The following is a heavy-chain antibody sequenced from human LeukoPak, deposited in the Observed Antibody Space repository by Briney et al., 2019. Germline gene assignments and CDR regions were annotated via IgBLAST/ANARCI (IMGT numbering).Heavy chain of an antibody. CDR1: GFTFSIFE. D-gene: IGHD1-26*01. CDR2: FSSCGRPI. CDR3: ARLNSGSYYHPFDY. Sequence: GGCMRLSSAASGFTFSIFEMNWDRQAHGGGLGWVSSFSSCGRPIYYADSVKDRFSISRDHAKLSLYLQVNSQRTKDTAVYYCARLNSGSYYHPFDYWGQGTLVTVSS. V-gene: IGHV3-48*03. J-gene: IGHJ4*02.